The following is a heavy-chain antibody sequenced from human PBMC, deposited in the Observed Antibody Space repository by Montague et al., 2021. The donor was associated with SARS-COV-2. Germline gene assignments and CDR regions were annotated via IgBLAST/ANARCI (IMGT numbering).Heavy chain of an antibody. V-gene: IGHV6-1*01. Sequence: CAISGDSVVKLTRGSDEHTPALPSPTNRLCRPHYRKKRYYDYAVSVKSRMTISPDTSKNQFSLQLSSVTPEDRAVYYCARDPRYSLSWSFDYWGQGTLVTVSS. CDR2: PHYRKKRYY. J-gene: IGHJ4*02. CDR1: GDSVVKLTRG. D-gene: IGHD6-13*01. CDR3: ARDPRYSLSWSFDY.